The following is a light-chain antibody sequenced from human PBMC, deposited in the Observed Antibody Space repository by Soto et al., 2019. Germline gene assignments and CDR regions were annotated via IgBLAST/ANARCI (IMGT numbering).Light chain of an antibody. CDR2: DVS. CDR3: SSYATSSSLL. Sequence: QSALTQAASVSGSPGQSITITCTGTSSDVGASDHVSWYQHHPGKAPKYMIYDVSNRPSGVSNRFSGSKSGNTASLTISGLQAEDEAHYYCSSYATSSSLLFGGGTKLTVL. J-gene: IGLJ2*01. V-gene: IGLV2-14*03. CDR1: SSDVGASDH.